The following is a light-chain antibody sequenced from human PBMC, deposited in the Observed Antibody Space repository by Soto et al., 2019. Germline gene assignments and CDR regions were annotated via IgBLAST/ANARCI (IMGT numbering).Light chain of an antibody. CDR2: EVS. V-gene: IGLV2-8*01. Sequence: SVLTQPPSASGSPGQSVAISCTGTSSGVGGYNYVSWYQQHPGKAPQVMIYEVSKRPSGVPDRFSGSKSGNTASLTVSGLQAEDEADYYCSSYAGSDSYVFGTGTKVTVL. CDR1: SSGVGGYNY. CDR3: SSYAGSDSYV. J-gene: IGLJ1*01.